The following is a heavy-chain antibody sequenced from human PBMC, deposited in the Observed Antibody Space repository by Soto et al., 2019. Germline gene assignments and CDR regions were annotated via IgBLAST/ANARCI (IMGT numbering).Heavy chain of an antibody. V-gene: IGHV5-51*01. J-gene: IGHJ6*02. CDR3: ARTGSGYAIYYYYGMDV. D-gene: IGHD5-12*01. Sequence: ASMTISCQGSGDSFTSYWIGWVRQMHGNGLEWMGIIYPGDSDTRYSPSFQGQVTISADKSISTAYLQWSSLKASDTAMYYCARTGSGYAIYYYYGMDVWGQGTTVTVSS. CDR1: GDSFTSYW. CDR2: IYPGDSDT.